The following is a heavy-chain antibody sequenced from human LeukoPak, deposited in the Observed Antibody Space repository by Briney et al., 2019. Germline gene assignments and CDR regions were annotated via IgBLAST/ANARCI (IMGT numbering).Heavy chain of an antibody. V-gene: IGHV3-30*18. J-gene: IGHJ4*02. CDR2: ISYDGSNK. CDR3: AKDFLYYYDSSGYPGDY. CDR1: GFTFSSYG. Sequence: GGSLRLSCTASGFTFSSYGMHWVRQAPGKGLEWVAVISYDGSNKYYADSVKGRFTISRDNSKNTLYLQMNSLRAEDTAVYYCAKDFLYYYDSSGYPGDYWGQGTLVTVSS. D-gene: IGHD3-22*01.